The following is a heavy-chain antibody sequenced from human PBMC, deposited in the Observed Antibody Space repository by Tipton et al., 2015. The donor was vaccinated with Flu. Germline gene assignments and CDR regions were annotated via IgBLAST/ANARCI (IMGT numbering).Heavy chain of an antibody. V-gene: IGHV4-61*02. CDR2: IYTSGST. J-gene: IGHJ4*02. D-gene: IGHD6-6*01. CDR1: GDSIGSEYY. CDR3: ARHQSSSLLPFDY. Sequence: TLSLTCSVSGDSIGSEYYWAWIRQPPGKGLEWIGRIYTSGSTKYNPSLKSRVTISVDTSKNRFSLKLSSVTAADTAVYYCARHQSSSLLPFDYWDQGTLVTVSS.